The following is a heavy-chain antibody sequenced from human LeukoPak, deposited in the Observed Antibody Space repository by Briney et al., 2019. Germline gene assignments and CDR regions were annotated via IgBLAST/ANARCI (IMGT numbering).Heavy chain of an antibody. Sequence: PGGSLRLSCAASGFTFSSYXMNWVRQAPGKGLEWFSYISSRGNTIYYADSVKGRFTIFRDNAKNSLYLQMNSLRAEDTAVYYCARLDPGKGYWGQGTLVTVSS. CDR3: ARLDPGKGY. J-gene: IGHJ4*02. V-gene: IGHV3-48*03. CDR1: GFTFSSYX. D-gene: IGHD4-23*01. CDR2: ISSRGNTI.